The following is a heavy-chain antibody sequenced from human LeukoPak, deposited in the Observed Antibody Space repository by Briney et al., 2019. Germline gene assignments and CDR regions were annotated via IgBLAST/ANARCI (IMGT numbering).Heavy chain of an antibody. CDR3: ARGVTAAAPFDY. J-gene: IGHJ4*02. D-gene: IGHD6-13*01. CDR2: ISSSSTHI. V-gene: IGHV3-21*01. Sequence: GGSLRLSCGASGFTFSTYTMNWVRQAPRKGLEWVSSISSSSTHIYNADSVKGRFTVARDNAKNSLYLQMNSLRAEDTAVYYCARGVTAAAPFDYWGQGTLVTVSS. CDR1: GFTFSTYT.